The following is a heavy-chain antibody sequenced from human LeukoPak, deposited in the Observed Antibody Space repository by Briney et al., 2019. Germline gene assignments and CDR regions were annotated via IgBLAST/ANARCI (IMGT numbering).Heavy chain of an antibody. Sequence: GGSLRLSCAASGFTFSNYWMHWVRQAPGKGLVWVSRINSDGSTTTYADSVKGRFTISRDNAKNTLYLQMNSLRAEDTAVYYCAKFGGVGAGYWGQGTLVTVSS. CDR3: AKFGGVGAGY. V-gene: IGHV3-74*01. J-gene: IGHJ4*02. CDR2: INSDGSTT. D-gene: IGHD3-16*01. CDR1: GFTFSNYW.